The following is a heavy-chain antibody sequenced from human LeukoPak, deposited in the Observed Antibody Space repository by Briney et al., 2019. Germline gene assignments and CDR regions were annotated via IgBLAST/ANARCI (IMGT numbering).Heavy chain of an antibody. CDR1: GFTFSSYE. D-gene: IGHD2-21*02. CDR2: IYSGGST. CDR3: AKCGGDCYHGAFDI. Sequence: GGSLRLSCAASGFTFSSYEVNWVRQAPGKGLEWVSVIYSGGSTYYADSVKGRFTISRDNSKNTLYLQMNSLRAEDTAVYYCAKCGGDCYHGAFDIWGQGTMVTVSS. V-gene: IGHV3-53*01. J-gene: IGHJ3*02.